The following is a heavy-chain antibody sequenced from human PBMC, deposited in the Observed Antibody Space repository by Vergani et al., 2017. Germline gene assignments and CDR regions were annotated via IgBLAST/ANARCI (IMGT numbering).Heavy chain of an antibody. D-gene: IGHD1/OR15-1a*01. CDR2: IWYDGSNK. V-gene: IGHV3-33*06. CDR1: GFTFSNYG. J-gene: IGHJ4*02. Sequence: QVQLVESGGGVVQPGMSLRLSCVASGFTFSNYGMHWVRQAPGKGLEWVAVIWYDGSNKYYADSVKGRFTISRDNPKNTLYLQMNSLRAEDTAIYYCAKGPGTTTYYFDYWGQGTLVTVSS. CDR3: AKGPGTTTYYFDY.